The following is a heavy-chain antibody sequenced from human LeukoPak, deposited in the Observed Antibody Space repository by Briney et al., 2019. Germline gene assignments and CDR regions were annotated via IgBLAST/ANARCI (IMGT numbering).Heavy chain of an antibody. CDR2: ISAYNGYT. D-gene: IGHD6-13*01. J-gene: IGHJ4*02. V-gene: IGHV1-18*01. CDR1: GYTFTSYG. CDR3: ARDLFPHSYSSNWLFDY. Sequence: ASVKVSCKASGYTFTSYGISWVRLAPGQGLAWMGWISAYNGYTNYAQKLQGRVTMTTDTSTSTAYMELRSLRSDDTAVYYCARDLFPHSYSSNWLFDYWGQGTLVTVSS.